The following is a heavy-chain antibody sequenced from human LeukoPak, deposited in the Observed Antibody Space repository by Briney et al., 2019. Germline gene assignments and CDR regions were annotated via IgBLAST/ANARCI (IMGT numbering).Heavy chain of an antibody. CDR3: ARDFVGSTGGVDYYYYMDV. CDR2: ISSSGSTI. Sequence: PGGSLRLSCAASGFTFSSYEMNWVRQAPGKGLEWVSYISSSGSTIYYADSVKGRFTISRDNAKNSLYLQMNSLRAEDTAVYYCARDFVGSTGGVDYYYYMDVWGKGTTVTVSS. J-gene: IGHJ6*03. V-gene: IGHV3-48*03. D-gene: IGHD2-8*02. CDR1: GFTFSSYE.